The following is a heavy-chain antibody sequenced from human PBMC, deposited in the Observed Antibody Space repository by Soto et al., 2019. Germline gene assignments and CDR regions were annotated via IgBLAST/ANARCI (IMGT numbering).Heavy chain of an antibody. J-gene: IGHJ4*02. D-gene: IGHD6-13*01. Sequence: PSETLSLPCTVFGGSISNYYWSWIRQPPGKGLEWIGYISYSGNTYYNPSLKSRVTISVDASKNQFSLSLSSVTATDTAVYYCARHSSAAGYSSIPYWGQGALVTVSS. V-gene: IGHV4-59*08. CDR1: GGSISNYY. CDR2: ISYSGNT. CDR3: ARHSSAAGYSSIPY.